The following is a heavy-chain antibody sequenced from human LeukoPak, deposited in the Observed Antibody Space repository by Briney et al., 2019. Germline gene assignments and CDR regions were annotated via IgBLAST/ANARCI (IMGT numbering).Heavy chain of an antibody. CDR3: AREGDGYNYGGDLGY. J-gene: IGHJ4*02. CDR1: GYSITSGYY. Sequence: SETLSLTCTVSGYSITSGYYWGWIRQPPGKGLEWIGSIYYSGSTYYNPSLKSRVTISVDTSKNQFSLKLSSVTAADTAVYYCAREGDGYNYGGDLGYWGQGTLVTVSS. D-gene: IGHD5-24*01. V-gene: IGHV4-38-2*02. CDR2: IYYSGST.